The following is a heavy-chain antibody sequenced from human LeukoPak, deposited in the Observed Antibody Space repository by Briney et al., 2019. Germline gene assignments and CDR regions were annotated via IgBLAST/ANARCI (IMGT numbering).Heavy chain of an antibody. V-gene: IGHV3-15*01. J-gene: IGHJ4*02. Sequence: GGSLRLSCAASGFTFSSYSMNWVRQAPGKGLEWVGRIKSKSDGGTTDYAAPVKGRFAISRDDSKNTLYLQMDSLNTEDTAVYFCTSNPTYWGQGTLVTVSS. CDR2: IKSKSDGGTT. CDR3: TSNPTY. CDR1: GFTFSSYS.